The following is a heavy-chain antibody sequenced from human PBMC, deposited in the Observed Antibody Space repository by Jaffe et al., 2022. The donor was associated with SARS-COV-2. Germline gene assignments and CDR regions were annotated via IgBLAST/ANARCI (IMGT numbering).Heavy chain of an antibody. V-gene: IGHV3-23*01. CDR3: AKDTPAGLAAHPGGDY. J-gene: IGHJ4*02. Sequence: EVQLLESGGGLVQPGGSLRLSCAASGFTFSSYAMSWVRQAPGKGLEWVSAISGSGGSTYYADSVKGRFTISRDNSKNTLYLQMNSLRAEDTAVYYCAKDTPAGLAAHPGGDYWGQGTLVTVSS. CDR1: GFTFSSYA. D-gene: IGHD6-13*01. CDR2: ISGSGGST.